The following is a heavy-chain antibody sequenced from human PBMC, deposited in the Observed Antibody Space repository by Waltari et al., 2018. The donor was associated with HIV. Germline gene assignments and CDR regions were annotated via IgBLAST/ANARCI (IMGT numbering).Heavy chain of an antibody. V-gene: IGHV3-23*01. CDR2: ISASGGTT. CDR3: AKAPLRRSSVGGEGPSHFEY. J-gene: IGHJ4*02. Sequence: EVQLLDSGGGLVRTGGSLRVSCATSGFTFRHYAMSWVPQAPGKGPEWVSGISASGGTTYYADSVKGRFTISRDNFKNTLHLQMNGLRAEDTAIYYCAKAPLRRSSVGGEGPSHFEYWGQGTLVTVSS. D-gene: IGHD2-15*01. CDR1: GFTFRHYA.